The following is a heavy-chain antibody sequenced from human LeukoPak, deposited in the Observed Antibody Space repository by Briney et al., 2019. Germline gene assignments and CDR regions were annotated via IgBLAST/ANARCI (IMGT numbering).Heavy chain of an antibody. CDR2: INHSGSA. CDR1: GGPFSGYY. J-gene: IGHJ3*01. Sequence: SETLSLTCAVYGGPFSGYYWSWIRQPPGKGLEWIGEINHSGSANYNPSLKSRVTISVDTPKNQFSLKLSSVTAADTAVYYCARDLLTYYYDTSDYDAFDLWGQGTMVTVSS. CDR3: ARDLLTYYYDTSDYDAFDL. D-gene: IGHD3-22*01. V-gene: IGHV4-34*01.